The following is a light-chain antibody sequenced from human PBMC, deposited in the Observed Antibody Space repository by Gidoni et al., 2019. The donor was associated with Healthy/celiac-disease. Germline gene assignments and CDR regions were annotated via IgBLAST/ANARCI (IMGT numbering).Light chain of an antibody. CDR2: AAS. CDR3: QQYYSYPLYT. Sequence: AIRMTQSPSSFSASTGDRVTITCRASQGISSYLAWYQQKPGKAPKLLIYAASTFQSGVPSRFSGSGSGTDFTLTISCLQSEDFATYYCQQYYSYPLYTFXXXTKLEIK. V-gene: IGKV1-8*01. J-gene: IGKJ2*01. CDR1: QGISSY.